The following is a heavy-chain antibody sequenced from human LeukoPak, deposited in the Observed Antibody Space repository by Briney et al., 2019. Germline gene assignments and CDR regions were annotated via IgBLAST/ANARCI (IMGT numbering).Heavy chain of an antibody. J-gene: IGHJ5*02. CDR3: AIGYCSSTTCATFDP. CDR1: GYILTDLS. D-gene: IGHD2-2*01. Sequence: VASVKVSCKVSGYILTDLSMHWVRQAPGKGLEWMGGFDPEDGETIYAQKFQGRVTMTEDTSTDTAYMELSSPRSEDTAIYYCAIGYCSSTTCATFDPWGQGTLVTVSS. CDR2: FDPEDGET. V-gene: IGHV1-24*01.